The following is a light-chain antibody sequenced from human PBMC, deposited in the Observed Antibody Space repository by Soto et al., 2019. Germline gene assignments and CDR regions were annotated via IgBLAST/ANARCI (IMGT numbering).Light chain of an antibody. J-gene: IGKJ3*01. CDR2: GAS. CDR1: QSVTNNF. Sequence: IVLTQSPGTLSLSPGERATLSCGAGQSVTNNFLAWYQQKPGQAPRLLIYGASSRATGVPDRFSGSGSGTDFTLTISRLEPGDFASYYCEQYGTPLFTFGPGTKVDIQ. CDR3: EQYGTPLFT. V-gene: IGKV3-20*01.